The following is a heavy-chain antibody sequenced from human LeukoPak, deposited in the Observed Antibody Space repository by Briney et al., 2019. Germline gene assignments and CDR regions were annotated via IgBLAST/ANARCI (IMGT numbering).Heavy chain of an antibody. J-gene: IGHJ4*02. V-gene: IGHV3-48*02. CDR2: ISRSGSTI. Sequence: GGSLRLSCAASGFIFRNYNINWVRQAPGKGLEWVSYISRSGSTIYYADSVKGRFTISRDDAKNSVYLQMNNLRDEDTAVYYCAREILSGYSDHWGQGTLVTVSS. CDR3: AREILSGYSDH. CDR1: GFIFRNYN. D-gene: IGHD3-9*01.